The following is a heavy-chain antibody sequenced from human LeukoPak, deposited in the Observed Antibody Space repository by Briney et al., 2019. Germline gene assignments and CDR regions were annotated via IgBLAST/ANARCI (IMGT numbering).Heavy chain of an antibody. V-gene: IGHV4-59*01. J-gene: IGHJ6*02. D-gene: IGHD5-18*01. Sequence: SETLSLTCTVSGGSISSYYWSWIRQPPGKGLDWIGYIYYSGSTNYNPSLKSRVTISVDTSKNQFSLKLSSVTAADTAVYYCARADRTVDTAMVRYYYYGMDVWGQGTTVTVSS. CDR1: GGSISSYY. CDR3: ARADRTVDTAMVRYYYYGMDV. CDR2: IYYSGST.